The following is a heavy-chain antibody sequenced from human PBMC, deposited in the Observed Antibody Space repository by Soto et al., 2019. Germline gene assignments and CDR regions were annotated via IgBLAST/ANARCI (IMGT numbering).Heavy chain of an antibody. J-gene: IGHJ5*02. Sequence: PSETLSLTCAVYGGSFSGYYWSWIRQPPGKGLEWIGEINHSGSTNYNPSLKSRVTISVDTSKNQFSLKLSSVTAADTAVYYCARGVPIVVVTAEEDWFDPWGQGTLVTAPQ. V-gene: IGHV4-34*01. CDR2: INHSGST. CDR3: ARGVPIVVVTAEEDWFDP. D-gene: IGHD2-2*01. CDR1: GGSFSGYY.